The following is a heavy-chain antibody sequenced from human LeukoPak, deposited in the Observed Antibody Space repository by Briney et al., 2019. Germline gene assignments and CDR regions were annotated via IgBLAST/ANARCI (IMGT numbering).Heavy chain of an antibody. Sequence: GRSLRLSCAASGFTFYDYAMHWVRQAPGKGLEWVSGISWNSGSIGYADSVKGRFTISRDNAKNSLYLQMNSLRAEDTALYYCVRYDYVWGSYHPWGQGTLVTVSS. D-gene: IGHD3-16*02. CDR2: ISWNSGSI. V-gene: IGHV3-9*01. CDR3: VRYDYVWGSYHP. J-gene: IGHJ5*02. CDR1: GFTFYDYA.